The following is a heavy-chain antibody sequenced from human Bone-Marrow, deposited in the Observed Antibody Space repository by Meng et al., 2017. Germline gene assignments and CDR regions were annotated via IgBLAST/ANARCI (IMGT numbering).Heavy chain of an antibody. CDR3: ARSLDYGDYISWFDP. CDR2: IYYSGST. V-gene: IGHV4-61*01. CDR1: GGSVSSGSYY. Sequence: GPLRPSCTVPGGSVSSGSYYWSWIRQPPGKGLEWIGYIYYSGSTNYNPSLKSRVTILVDTSKNQFSLKLSSVTAADTAVYYCARSLDYGDYISWFDPWGQGTLVTVSS. J-gene: IGHJ5*02. D-gene: IGHD4-17*01.